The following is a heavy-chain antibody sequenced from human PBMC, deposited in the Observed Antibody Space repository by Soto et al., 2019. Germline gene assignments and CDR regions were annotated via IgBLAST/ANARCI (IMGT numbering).Heavy chain of an antibody. Sequence: SQTHSLTYGVSGGRVSSTRAAWNRLRQYPSRGLEWLGRTYYRSKWYNDYAVSVESRITISPDTSKNHFCLQLSFVTPEDTAVYLCARGEQYSGRIFDYWGQGTLVTVSS. CDR1: GGRVSSTRAA. J-gene: IGHJ4*02. D-gene: IGHD1-26*01. V-gene: IGHV6-1*01. CDR2: TYYRSKWYN. CDR3: ARGEQYSGRIFDY.